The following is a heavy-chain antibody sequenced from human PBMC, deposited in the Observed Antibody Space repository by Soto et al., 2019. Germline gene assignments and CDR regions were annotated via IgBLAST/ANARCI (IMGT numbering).Heavy chain of an antibody. CDR1: GLHFDDFG. V-gene: IGHV3-9*01. Sequence: GGARRISCGGAGLHFDDFGMHWGRAGPGKCLGWVSGISWNSRVLAYADAVKGRFTISSDNARNSLYLQTDSLRDEDTALSHCAKGRYDFWSPYYLAPWGQGTLVTASS. CDR3: AKGRYDFWSPYYLAP. D-gene: IGHD3-3*01. J-gene: IGHJ5*02. CDR2: ISWNSRVL.